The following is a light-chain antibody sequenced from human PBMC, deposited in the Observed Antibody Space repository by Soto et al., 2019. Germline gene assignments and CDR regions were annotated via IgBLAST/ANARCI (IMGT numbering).Light chain of an antibody. CDR2: DAS. V-gene: IGKV1-33*01. CDR3: QQYNSYPGT. Sequence: DIQMTQSASSLSASVGDRFTITSQASQDISNYLNWYQQKPGKAPKLLIYDASNLETGVPSRFSGSGSGTDFTFTISSLQPDDFATYYCQQYNSYPGTFGQGTKVDIK. J-gene: IGKJ1*01. CDR1: QDISNY.